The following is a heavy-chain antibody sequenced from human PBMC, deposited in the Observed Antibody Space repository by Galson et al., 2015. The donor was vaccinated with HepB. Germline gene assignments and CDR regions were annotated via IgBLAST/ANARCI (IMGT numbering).Heavy chain of an antibody. CDR2: ISYDGGNK. J-gene: IGHJ4*02. V-gene: IGHV3-30*04. D-gene: IGHD6-13*01. Sequence: SLRLSCAASGFSFSSYAMHWLRQAPGKGLEWVAIISYDGGNKHYADSVKGRFTISRDISKNTLFLQMNSLRAEDTAMYYCARHRGGYGYSSNWYFRGVADHWGQGTLVTVSS. CDR3: ARHRGGYGYSSNWYFRGVADH. CDR1: GFSFSSYA.